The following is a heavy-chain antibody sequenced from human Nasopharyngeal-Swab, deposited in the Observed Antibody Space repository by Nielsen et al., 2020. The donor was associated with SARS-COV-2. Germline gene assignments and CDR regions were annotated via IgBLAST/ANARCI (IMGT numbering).Heavy chain of an antibody. Sequence: GSLRLSCAVYGGFFRGFYWSWFRQPPGKGLEWIGEINDSGSTNYNPSLTGRVTISVDTSKSQVSLKLNSATAADTAVYYCARGLRKVPIFPASQYYFDYWGQGILVAVSS. V-gene: IGHV4-34*01. CDR3: ARGLRKVPIFPASQYYFDY. CDR2: INDSGST. CDR1: GGFFRGFY. J-gene: IGHJ4*02. D-gene: IGHD3-9*01.